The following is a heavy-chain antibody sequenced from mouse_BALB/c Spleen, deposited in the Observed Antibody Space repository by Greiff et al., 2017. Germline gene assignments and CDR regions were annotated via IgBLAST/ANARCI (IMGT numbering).Heavy chain of an antibody. CDR1: GFTFSSYG. V-gene: IGHV5-6*01. J-gene: IGHJ4*01. CDR3: ARDGDGNYYAMDY. CDR2: ISSGGSYT. Sequence: EVMLVESGGDLVKPGGSLKLSCAASGFTFSSYGMSWVRQTPDKRLEWVATISSGGSYTYYPDSVKGRFTISRDNAKNTLYLQMSSLKSEDTAMYYCARDGDGNYYAMDYWGQGTSVTVSS. D-gene: IGHD2-1*01.